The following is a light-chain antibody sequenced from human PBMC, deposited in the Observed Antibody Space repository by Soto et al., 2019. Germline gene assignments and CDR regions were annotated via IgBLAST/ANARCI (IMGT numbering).Light chain of an antibody. Sequence: DIQMTQSPSSLSASVGDRVTITCRASQSISSYLHWYQQKPGKAPKLLIYAASSLQSGVPSRFSGSGSGTDFTLTINSLQPEDFATYYCQQSYSTPPYTFGQGTKLEIK. CDR2: AAS. CDR3: QQSYSTPPYT. J-gene: IGKJ2*01. V-gene: IGKV1-39*01. CDR1: QSISSY.